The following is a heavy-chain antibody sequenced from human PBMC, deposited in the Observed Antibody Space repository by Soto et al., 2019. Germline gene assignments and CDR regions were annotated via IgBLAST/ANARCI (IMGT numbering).Heavy chain of an antibody. Sequence: QVTLKESGPGLVKPTETLTLTCTVSGFSLSNARMGVSWIRQPPGKALEWLAHIFSNDEKSYSTALKSRLTISEDTSKSQVVLTMTNMDPVDTATYYCARILGYYDSSGYYYVPLYYFDYWGQGTLVTVSS. CDR3: ARILGYYDSSGYYYVPLYYFDY. V-gene: IGHV2-26*01. CDR1: GFSLSNARMG. D-gene: IGHD3-22*01. J-gene: IGHJ4*02. CDR2: IFSNDEK.